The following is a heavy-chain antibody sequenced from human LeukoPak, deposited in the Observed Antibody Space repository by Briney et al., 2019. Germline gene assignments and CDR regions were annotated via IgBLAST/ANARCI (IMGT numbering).Heavy chain of an antibody. CDR3: ARGRAAAATTSFDY. J-gene: IGHJ4*02. CDR1: GYTFTSYD. V-gene: IGHV1-8*01. D-gene: IGHD6-13*01. CDR2: MNPNSGNT. Sequence: ASVKVSCKASGYTFTSYDINWVRQATGQGLEWMGWMNPNSGNTNYAQKLQGRVTMTTDTSTSTAYMELRSLRSDDTAVYYCARGRAAAATTSFDYWGQGTLVTVSS.